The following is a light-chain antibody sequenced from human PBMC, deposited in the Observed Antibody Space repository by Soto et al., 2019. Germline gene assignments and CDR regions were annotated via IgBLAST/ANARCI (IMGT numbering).Light chain of an antibody. V-gene: IGKV3D-7*01. CDR3: QQALT. J-gene: IGKJ4*01. CDR2: GAS. CDR1: QTVSRYY. Sequence: VLTQSPATLSLSPGGRAILSCRASQTVSRYYLSWYQKKPGQPPRLLIYGASTRATGVPDRFSGSGSGADFTLTISSLQPEDFAVYYCQQALTFGGGNTVE.